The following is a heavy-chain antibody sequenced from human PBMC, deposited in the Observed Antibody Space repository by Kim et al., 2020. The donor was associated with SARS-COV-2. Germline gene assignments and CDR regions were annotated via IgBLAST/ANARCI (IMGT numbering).Heavy chain of an antibody. J-gene: IGHJ5*02. Sequence: SQTLSLTCAISGDSVSSNSAAWNWIRQSPSRGLEWLGRTYYRSKWYNDYAVSVKSRITINPDTSKNQFSLQLNSVTPEDTAVYYCARASGEADDFWRGYPNWFDPWGQGTLVTVSS. CDR2: TYYRSKWYN. CDR1: GDSVSSNSAA. V-gene: IGHV6-1*01. CDR3: ARASGEADDFWRGYPNWFDP. D-gene: IGHD3-3*01.